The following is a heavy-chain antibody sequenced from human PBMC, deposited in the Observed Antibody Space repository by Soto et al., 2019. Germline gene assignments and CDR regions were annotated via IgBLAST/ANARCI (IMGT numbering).Heavy chain of an antibody. CDR1: GGTFSNYF. CDR3: AREMPSTAAAYYYYGLDV. CDR2: IIPVFSRA. D-gene: IGHD6-13*01. V-gene: IGHV1-69*01. J-gene: IGHJ6*02. Sequence: QVHLVQSGAEVKKAGSSVKVSCKASGGTFSNYFFNWVRQAPGQGLEWVGGIIPVFSRASYAEKFQGRVTITADESTSTVYMELSSLRSDDTAVYFCAREMPSTAAAYYYYGLDVWGQGNTVTVPS.